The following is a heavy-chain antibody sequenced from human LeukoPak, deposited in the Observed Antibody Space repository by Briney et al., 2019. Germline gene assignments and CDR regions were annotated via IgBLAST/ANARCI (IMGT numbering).Heavy chain of an antibody. CDR2: ISAYNGNT. CDR3: ATGLGQQYYYYYGMDV. CDR1: GYTFTSYG. Sequence: ASVKVFCKASGYTFTSYGISWVRQAPGQGLEWMGWISAYNGNTNYARKLQGRVTMTTDTSTSTAYMELRSLRSDDTAVYYCATGLGQQYYYYYGMDVWGKGTTVTVSS. V-gene: IGHV1-18*04. D-gene: IGHD3/OR15-3a*01. J-gene: IGHJ6*04.